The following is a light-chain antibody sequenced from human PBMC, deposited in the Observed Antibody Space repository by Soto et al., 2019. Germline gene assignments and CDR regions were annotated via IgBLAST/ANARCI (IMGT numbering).Light chain of an antibody. Sequence: IQNGKFQSPQSASVVESVDLSCRASQSISSSLAWYQQKPGKAPKLLIYKASSLESGVPSRFSGSGAGTEFTLTISSLQPDDFAAYYCQQYNSYSWTFGQGT. J-gene: IGKJ1*01. CDR1: QSISSS. CDR3: QQYNSYSWT. V-gene: IGKV1-5*03. CDR2: KAS.